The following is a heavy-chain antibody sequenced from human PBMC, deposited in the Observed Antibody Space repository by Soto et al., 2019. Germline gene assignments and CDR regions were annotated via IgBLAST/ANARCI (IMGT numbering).Heavy chain of an antibody. CDR1: GLTFSHNA. D-gene: IGHD2-21*02. CDR2: ISGNGRVT. V-gene: IGHV3-23*01. Sequence: EVQLLESGGGLVQPGGSLRLSCAASGLTFSHNAMSWVRQAPGKGLEWVSTISGNGRVTYYTDSVKGRFTISRDNSKNTVYMQMNRLRAEDTAVYYCANRGDDIKFFQHWGQGTLVTVSS. J-gene: IGHJ1*01. CDR3: ANRGDDIKFFQH.